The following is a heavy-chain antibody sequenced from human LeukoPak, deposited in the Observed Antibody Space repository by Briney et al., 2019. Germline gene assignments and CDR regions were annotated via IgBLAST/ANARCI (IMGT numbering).Heavy chain of an antibody. CDR1: GFAFRSYA. CDR3: AKRPPYSDTWFVMDV. CDR2: ISGSGGST. D-gene: IGHD1-26*01. V-gene: IGHV3-23*01. J-gene: IGHJ6*02. Sequence: GGSLRLSCAASGFAFRSYAMSWVRQAPGKGLEWVSAISGSGGSTYYADSVKGRFTISRDNSKNTLYLQMNSLRAEDTAVYYCAKRPPYSDTWFVMDVWGQGTTVTVSS.